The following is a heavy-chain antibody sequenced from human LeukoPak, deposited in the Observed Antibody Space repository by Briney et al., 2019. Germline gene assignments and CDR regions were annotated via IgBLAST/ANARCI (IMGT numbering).Heavy chain of an antibody. D-gene: IGHD3-3*01. CDR3: ANADYDFWSGYLDY. CDR2: ISGSGGST. V-gene: IGHV3-23*01. CDR1: GFTFSSYA. Sequence: GGSLRLSCAASGFTFSSYAMSWVRQAPGKGLEWVSAISGSGGSTYYADSVKGRFTISRDNSKNTLYLQMNSLRAEDTAVYYCANADYDFWSGYLDYWGQGTLVTVSS. J-gene: IGHJ4*02.